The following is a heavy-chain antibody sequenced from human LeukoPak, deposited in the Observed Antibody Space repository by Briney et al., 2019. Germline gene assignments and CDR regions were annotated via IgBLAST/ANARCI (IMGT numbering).Heavy chain of an antibody. Sequence: PSETLSLTCAVYGGSFSGYYWSWIRQPPGKGLEWIGEINHSGSTNYNPSLKSRVTISVDTSKNQFSLKLSSVTAADTAVYYCARGGATMVRGVIGVWFDPWGQGTLVTVSS. D-gene: IGHD3-10*01. CDR3: ARGGATMVRGVIGVWFDP. J-gene: IGHJ5*02. CDR2: INHSGST. V-gene: IGHV4-34*01. CDR1: GGSFSGYY.